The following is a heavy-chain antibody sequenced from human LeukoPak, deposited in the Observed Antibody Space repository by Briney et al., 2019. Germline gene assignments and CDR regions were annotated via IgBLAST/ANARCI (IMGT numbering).Heavy chain of an antibody. CDR2: IIPIFGIA. J-gene: IGHJ4*02. V-gene: IGHV1-69*04. Sequence: SVKVSCKASGGTFSSYAISGVRQAPGQGLEWMGRIIPIFGIANYAQKFQGRVTITADKSTSTAYMELSSLRSEDTAVYYCARDSLGDSSGYYAYWGQGTLVTVSS. D-gene: IGHD3-22*01. CDR1: GGTFSSYA. CDR3: ARDSLGDSSGYYAY.